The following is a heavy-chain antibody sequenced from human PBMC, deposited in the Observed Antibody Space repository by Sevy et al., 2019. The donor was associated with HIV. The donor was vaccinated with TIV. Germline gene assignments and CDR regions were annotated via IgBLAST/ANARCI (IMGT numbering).Heavy chain of an antibody. CDR3: AKDNGGEQQLANFDY. CDR2: ISWNSVGI. D-gene: IGHD6-13*01. Sequence: GGSLRLSCAASGFTFDDYAMHWVRQAPGKGLEWVSGISWNSVGIGYADFVKGRFTISRDNAKNSLYLQMNSLRAEDTALYYCAKDNGGEQQLANFDYWGQGTLVTVSS. V-gene: IGHV3-9*01. J-gene: IGHJ4*02. CDR1: GFTFDDYA.